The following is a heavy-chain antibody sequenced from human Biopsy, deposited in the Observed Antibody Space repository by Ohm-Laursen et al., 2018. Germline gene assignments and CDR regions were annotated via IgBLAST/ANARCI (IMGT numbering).Heavy chain of an antibody. Sequence: GSLRLSCTASGFTFSSYSMNWVRQAPGKGLEWVPFISSGSSPIYYADSVKGRFTISRDDAKNSLYLQMNSLRAEDTAVYYCARGRTGGWGQGTLVTVSS. J-gene: IGHJ4*02. CDR3: ARGRTGG. CDR2: ISSGSSPI. D-gene: IGHD1/OR15-1a*01. CDR1: GFTFSSYS. V-gene: IGHV3-48*01.